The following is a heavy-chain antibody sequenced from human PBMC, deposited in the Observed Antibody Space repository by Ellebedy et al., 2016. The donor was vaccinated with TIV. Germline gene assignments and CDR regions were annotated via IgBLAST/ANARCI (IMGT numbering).Heavy chain of an antibody. CDR3: ARYRGVWGHFDY. CDR2: VHYTGSN. V-gene: IGHV4-39*07. Sequence: MPSETLSLTCTVSGGSISSSTYHWGWIRQPLGKGLEWIGSVHYTGSNHYNPSLKSRVTISGDTSKNQFSLKLSSVTAADTAVYYCARYRGVWGHFDYWGQGTLVTVSS. CDR1: GGSISSSTYH. D-gene: IGHD7-27*01. J-gene: IGHJ4*02.